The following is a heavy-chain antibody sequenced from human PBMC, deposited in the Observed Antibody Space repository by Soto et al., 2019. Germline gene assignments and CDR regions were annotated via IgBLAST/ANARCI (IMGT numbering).Heavy chain of an antibody. CDR3: ASYYYDSSGYHTFDY. CDR2: IYHSGST. Sequence: SETLSLTCAVSGGSISSSNWWSWVRQPPGKGLEWIGEIYHSGSTNYNPSLKSRVTISVDKSKNQFSLKLSSVTAADTAVYYCASYYYDSSGYHTFDYWGQGTLVTVSS. D-gene: IGHD3-22*01. CDR1: GGSISSSNW. J-gene: IGHJ4*02. V-gene: IGHV4-4*02.